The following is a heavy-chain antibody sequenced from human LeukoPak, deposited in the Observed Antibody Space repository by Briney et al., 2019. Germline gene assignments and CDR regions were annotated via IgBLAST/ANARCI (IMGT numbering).Heavy chain of an antibody. Sequence: GRSLRLSCTSSGFTFGDYAMSWFRQAPGKGLEWVGFIRSKTYGGTTEYAASVNGRFTISRDDSRSIAYLQMNSLKTEDTAVYYCTGARDRSWYEGLTFDYWGQGTLVTVSS. CDR2: IRSKTYGGTT. D-gene: IGHD6-13*01. CDR1: GFTFGDYA. J-gene: IGHJ4*02. CDR3: TGARDRSWYEGLTFDY. V-gene: IGHV3-49*03.